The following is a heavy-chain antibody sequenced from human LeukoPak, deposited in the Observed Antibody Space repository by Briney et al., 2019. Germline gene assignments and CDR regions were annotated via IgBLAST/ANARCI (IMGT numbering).Heavy chain of an antibody. D-gene: IGHD3-9*01. CDR1: GYTFTSYG. J-gene: IGHJ3*02. V-gene: IGHV7-4-1*02. CDR2: INTNTRSP. Sequence: ASVKVSCKASGYTFTSYGISWVRQAPGQGLEWMGWINTNTRSPTYAQGFTGRFVFSLDTSVSTAYLQISSLKAEDTAIYYCARGGFDSRWASDIWGQGTMVTVSS. CDR3: ARGGFDSRWASDI.